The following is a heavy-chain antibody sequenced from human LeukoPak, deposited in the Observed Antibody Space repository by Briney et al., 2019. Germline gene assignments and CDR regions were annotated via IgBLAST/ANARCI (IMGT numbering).Heavy chain of an antibody. D-gene: IGHD3-3*01. V-gene: IGHV3-7*01. CDR1: EFTFSSYW. CDR2: IKQDGSEK. Sequence: GGSLRLSCAASEFTFSSYWMSWFRQAPGKGLEWVANIKQDGSEKYYVDSVKGRFTISRDNAKNSLYLQMNSLRAEDTAVYYCARDPGFWSGYYNYWGQGTLVTVSS. J-gene: IGHJ4*02. CDR3: ARDPGFWSGYYNY.